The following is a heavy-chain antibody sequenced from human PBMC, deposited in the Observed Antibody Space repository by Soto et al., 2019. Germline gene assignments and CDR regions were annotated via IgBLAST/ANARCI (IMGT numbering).Heavy chain of an antibody. CDR3: ASRGDGRPYFDY. CDR1: GASISSSNW. V-gene: IGHV4-4*02. D-gene: IGHD3-10*01. CDR2: IYHSGTT. Sequence: TSETLSLTCAVSGASISSSNWWSWVRQPPGKGLEWIGEIYHSGTTNYNPSLKSRVTISEDKSKNQFSLKLSSVTAADTAVYYCASRGDGRPYFDYWGQGTLVTVSS. J-gene: IGHJ4*02.